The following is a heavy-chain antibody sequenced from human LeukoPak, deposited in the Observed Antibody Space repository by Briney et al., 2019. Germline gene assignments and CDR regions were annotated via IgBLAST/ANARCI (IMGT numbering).Heavy chain of an antibody. Sequence: PSETLSLTCTVSGDSISSSSYYWGWIRQPPGKGLEWIAYIYNSGSTNYNPSLKSRVTISVDTSKNQFSLRLSSVTAADTAIYYCARDMTTVTTSPNYYYYYGMDVWGQGTTVTVSS. CDR2: IYNSGST. J-gene: IGHJ6*02. CDR3: ARDMTTVTTSPNYYYYYGMDV. D-gene: IGHD4-11*01. CDR1: GDSISSSSYY. V-gene: IGHV4-61*01.